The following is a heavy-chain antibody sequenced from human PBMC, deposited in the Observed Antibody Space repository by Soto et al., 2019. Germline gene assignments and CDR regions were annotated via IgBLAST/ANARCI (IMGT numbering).Heavy chain of an antibody. V-gene: IGHV3-23*01. D-gene: IGHD2-2*01. CDR1: GFTFSTYA. CDR2: ISGGRSGT. J-gene: IGHJ4*02. Sequence: EVHLLESGGGLVQPGGSLRLSCAASGFTFSTYAMSWVRQAPGKGLEWVSAISGGRSGTYYADSVRGRFTLSRDDSTNTLYLQMNSLRAEDTTIYYCAKGSLGYCSVAICYFFDFWGQGTLVTVSS. CDR3: AKGSLGYCSVAICYFFDF.